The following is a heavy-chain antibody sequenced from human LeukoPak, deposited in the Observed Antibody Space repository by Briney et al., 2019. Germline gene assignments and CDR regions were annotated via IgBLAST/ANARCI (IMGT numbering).Heavy chain of an antibody. Sequence: ASVKVSCKAFGYTFTVHYMRWLRQAPGQGLEWMGWIKPDSGATNFAQNFQGRVTMTSDTSINTAYMELSSLTSDDTAMYYCARDHDYGPDYWGQGTLSPSPQ. CDR2: IKPDSGAT. J-gene: IGHJ4*02. D-gene: IGHD4/OR15-4a*01. V-gene: IGHV1-2*02. CDR3: ARDHDYGPDY. CDR1: GYTFTVHY.